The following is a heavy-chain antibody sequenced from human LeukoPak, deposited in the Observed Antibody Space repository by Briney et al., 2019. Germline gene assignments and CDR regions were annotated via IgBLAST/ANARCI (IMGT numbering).Heavy chain of an antibody. D-gene: IGHD3-22*01. J-gene: IGHJ4*02. CDR2: INHSGST. Sequence: PSETLSLTCAVYGGSFSGYYWSWIRQPPGKGLEWIGEINHSGSTNYNPSLKSRVTISVDTSKNQFSLKLSSVTAADTAVYYCVSFSYDSDGHTKSDYWGQGTLVTVSS. CDR1: GGSFSGYY. CDR3: VSFSYDSDGHTKSDY. V-gene: IGHV4-34*01.